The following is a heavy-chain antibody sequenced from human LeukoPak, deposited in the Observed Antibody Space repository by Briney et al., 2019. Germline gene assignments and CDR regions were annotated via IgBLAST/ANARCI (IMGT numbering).Heavy chain of an antibody. D-gene: IGHD1-20*01. Sequence: SETLSLTCTVSGGSISSYYWSWIRQPPGKGLEWIGYIYYSGSTNYNPSLKSRVTISVDTSKNQFSLKLSSVTAADTAVYYCARDTYNWNVDTFDPWGQGTLVTVSS. J-gene: IGHJ5*02. CDR2: IYYSGST. CDR1: GGSISSYY. CDR3: ARDTYNWNVDTFDP. V-gene: IGHV4-59*01.